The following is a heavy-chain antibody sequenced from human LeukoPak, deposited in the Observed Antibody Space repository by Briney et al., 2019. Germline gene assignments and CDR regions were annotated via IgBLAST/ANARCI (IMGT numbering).Heavy chain of an antibody. CDR2: IYHSGST. CDR1: GGSISSGGYY. V-gene: IGHV4-30-2*01. D-gene: IGHD3-22*01. J-gene: IGHJ4*02. Sequence: SQTLSLTCTVSGGSISSGGYYWSWIRQPPGKGLEWIGYIYHSGSTYYNPSLKSRVTISVDRSKNQFSLKLSSVTAADTAVYYCARGYSYDSSGYYYRDWGQGTLVTVSS. CDR3: ARGYSYDSSGYYYRD.